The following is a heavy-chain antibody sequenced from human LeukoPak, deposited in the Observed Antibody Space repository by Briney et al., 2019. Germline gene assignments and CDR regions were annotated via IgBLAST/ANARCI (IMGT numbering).Heavy chain of an antibody. CDR2: IYNSGST. J-gene: IGHJ5*02. CDR1: GGAISSYY. D-gene: IGHD1-26*01. V-gene: IGHV4-59*01. CDR3: AKDGSGSYFNWFDP. Sequence: PSETLSLTCTVSGGAISSYYRSWVRQPPGKGLEWIGYIYNSGSTNYNPSLKSRVTISVDTSKNQFSLKLSSVTAADTAVYYCAKDGSGSYFNWFDPWGQGTLVTVSS.